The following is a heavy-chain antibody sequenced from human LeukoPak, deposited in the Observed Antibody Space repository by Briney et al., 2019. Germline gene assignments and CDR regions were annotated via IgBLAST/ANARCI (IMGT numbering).Heavy chain of an antibody. CDR2: MDPNSGNT. D-gene: IGHD2-15*01. CDR3: ARGRGYCSGGSCYRWFDP. CDR1: GYTFTSYD. J-gene: IGHJ5*02. Sequence: ASVKVSCKASGYTFTSYDINWVRQATGQGLEWMGWMDPNSGNTGYAQKFQGRVTMTRNTSISTAYMELSSLRSEDTAVYYCARGRGYCSGGSCYRWFDPWGQGTLVTVSS. V-gene: IGHV1-8*01.